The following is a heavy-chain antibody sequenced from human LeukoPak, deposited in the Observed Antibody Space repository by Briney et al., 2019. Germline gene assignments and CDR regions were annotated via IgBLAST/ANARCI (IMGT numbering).Heavy chain of an antibody. CDR1: GGSISSSSYY. CDR2: IYYSGST. Sequence: SETLSLTCTVSGGSISSSSYYWGWIRQPPGKGLEWIGSIYYSGSTYYNPSLKSRVTISVDTPKNQFSLKLSPVTAADTAVYYCASGGSYYLGFDYWGQGTLVTVSS. J-gene: IGHJ4*02. D-gene: IGHD1-26*01. CDR3: ASGGSYYLGFDY. V-gene: IGHV4-39*01.